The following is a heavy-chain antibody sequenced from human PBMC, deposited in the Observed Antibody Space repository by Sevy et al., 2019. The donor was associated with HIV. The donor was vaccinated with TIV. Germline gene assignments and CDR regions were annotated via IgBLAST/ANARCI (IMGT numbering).Heavy chain of an antibody. D-gene: IGHD3-10*01. CDR2: IYYSGSR. CDR1: GGSIRSSHW. Sequence: SETLSLTCAVSGGSIRSSHWWSWVRQSPGKGLEWIGEIYYSGSRNYNPSLKSRLTITVDTSNNLFSLRLSSVTAADTAVYYCAREEYFDGSVTYGYGMDVWGQGTTVTVSS. J-gene: IGHJ6*02. V-gene: IGHV4-4*02. CDR3: AREEYFDGSVTYGYGMDV.